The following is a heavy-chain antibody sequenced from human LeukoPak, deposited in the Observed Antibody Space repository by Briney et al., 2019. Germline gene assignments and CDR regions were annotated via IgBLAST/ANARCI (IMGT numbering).Heavy chain of an antibody. J-gene: IGHJ4*02. V-gene: IGHV1-2*02. CDR2: INPNSGGT. D-gene: IGHD3-10*01. CDR1: GYTFTGYY. CDR3: ARALRANYYGSGTIEGLDY. Sequence: ASVRVSCKASGYTFTGYYMHWVRQAPGQGLEWMGWINPNSGGTNYAQKFQGRVTMTRDTSISTAYMELSRLRSDDTAVYYCARALRANYYGSGTIEGLDYWGQGTLVTVSS.